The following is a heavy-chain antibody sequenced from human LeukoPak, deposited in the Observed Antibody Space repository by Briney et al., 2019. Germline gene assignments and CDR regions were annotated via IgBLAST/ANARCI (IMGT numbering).Heavy chain of an antibody. CDR1: GYTFTGYY. Sequence: ASVKVSCKASGYTFTGYYMHWVRQAPGQGLEWIGWINPNSGGTNYAQKFQGWVTMTRDTSISTAYMELSRLRSDVTAVYYCARSTLGIAAAPDYWGQGTLVTVSS. CDR2: INPNSGGT. J-gene: IGHJ4*02. V-gene: IGHV1-2*04. CDR3: ARSTLGIAAAPDY. D-gene: IGHD6-13*01.